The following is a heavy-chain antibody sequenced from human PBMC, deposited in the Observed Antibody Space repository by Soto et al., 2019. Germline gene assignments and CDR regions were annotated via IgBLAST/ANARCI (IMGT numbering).Heavy chain of an antibody. V-gene: IGHV5-51*01. CDR3: VPSGGRSMDV. D-gene: IGHD3-10*01. CDR2: IHPGDSDT. CDR1: GYSFTNYW. J-gene: IGHJ6*02. Sequence: EVQLVQSGAEVKQPGESLKVSCKNSGYSFTNYWIGWVRQMPGKGLEWVGIIHPGDSDTRYSPSFQGQVTISADKSITTACLQWSSLKAADTAMYYCVPSGGRSMDVWGQGTTVTVSS.